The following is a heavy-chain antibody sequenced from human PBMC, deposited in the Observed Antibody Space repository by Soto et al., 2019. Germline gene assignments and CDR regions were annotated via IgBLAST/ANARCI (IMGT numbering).Heavy chain of an antibody. V-gene: IGHV4-61*01. CDR1: GDSVSSGSYF. J-gene: IGHJ4*02. CDR2: VVRGGSS. Sequence: SETLSLTCTVSGDSVSSGSYFWTWIRQRPGKGLEWIGYVVRGGSSSYNPSLKSRVTLSIDTSENRFSLELNFMTAAVTVVYFCARQRGLPADYFFQYWGQGTLV. CDR3: ARQRGLPADYFFQY. D-gene: IGHD3-10*01.